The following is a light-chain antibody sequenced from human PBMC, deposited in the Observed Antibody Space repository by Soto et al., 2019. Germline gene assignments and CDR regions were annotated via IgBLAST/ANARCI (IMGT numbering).Light chain of an antibody. Sequence: EIVLTQSPATLSLSPGERATLSCRASQSVGTSLAWFQQKRGQAPRLLINDASKRATGIPGRFSGSGSGTDFTLTFSSLEPEDFAVYYCQQRYGWPLTFGGGTRVEIK. CDR2: DAS. J-gene: IGKJ4*01. CDR3: QQRYGWPLT. CDR1: QSVGTS. V-gene: IGKV3-11*01.